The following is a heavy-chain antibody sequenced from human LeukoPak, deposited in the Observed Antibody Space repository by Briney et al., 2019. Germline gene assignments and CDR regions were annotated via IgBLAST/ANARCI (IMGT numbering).Heavy chain of an antibody. J-gene: IGHJ3*02. CDR2: IYTSGST. V-gene: IGHV4-4*09. D-gene: IGHD3-16*01. CDR3: ARHYALGDAFDI. Sequence: SETLSLTCTVSGGSISGYYWSWIRQPPGKGLEWIGYIYTSGSTNYNPSLKSRVTISVDTSKNQFSLKLSSVTAADTAVYYCARHYALGDAFDIWGQGTMVTVSS. CDR1: GGSISGYY.